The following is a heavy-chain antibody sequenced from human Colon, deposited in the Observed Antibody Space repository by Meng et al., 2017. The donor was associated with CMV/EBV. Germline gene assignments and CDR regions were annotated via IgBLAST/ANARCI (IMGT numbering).Heavy chain of an antibody. CDR3: AKVADYADFVMEY. CDR2: IRNDRSYE. CDR1: GFTFSAYG. J-gene: IGHJ4*02. Sequence: QVHLVESGVGAFPAGGTLRLSCAASGFTFSAYGMHWVRQAPGKGLEWVTLIRNDRSYEYYADSVQGRFTVSRDNSKNTMYLQMNSLGGDDTAVYYCAKVADYADFVMEYWGQGTLVTVSS. D-gene: IGHD4-17*01. V-gene: IGHV3-30*02.